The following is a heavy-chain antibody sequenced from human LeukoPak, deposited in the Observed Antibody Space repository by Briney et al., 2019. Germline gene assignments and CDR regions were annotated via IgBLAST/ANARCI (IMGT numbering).Heavy chain of an antibody. D-gene: IGHD4-11*01. CDR3: ARERITVTSQGMDV. Sequence: SEILSLTCTVSGGSISSSSYYWGWIRQPPGKGLEWIGSIYYSGSTYYNPSLKSRVTISVDTSKNQFSLKLSSVTAADTAVYYCARERITVTSQGMDVWGQGTTVTVSS. V-gene: IGHV4-39*02. CDR2: IYYSGST. J-gene: IGHJ6*02. CDR1: GGSISSSSYY.